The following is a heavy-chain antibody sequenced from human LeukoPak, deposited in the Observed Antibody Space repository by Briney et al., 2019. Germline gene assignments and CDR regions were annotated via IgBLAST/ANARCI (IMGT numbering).Heavy chain of an antibody. Sequence: GGSLRLSCAASGFTFSSYAVSWVRQAPGKGLEWVSAISGSGGSTYYADSVKGRFTISRDNSKNTLYLQMNSLRAEDTAVYYCAKGPIVVVITTSFDYWGQGTLVTVSS. CDR2: ISGSGGST. CDR3: AKGPIVVVITTSFDY. D-gene: IGHD3-22*01. CDR1: GFTFSSYA. J-gene: IGHJ4*02. V-gene: IGHV3-23*01.